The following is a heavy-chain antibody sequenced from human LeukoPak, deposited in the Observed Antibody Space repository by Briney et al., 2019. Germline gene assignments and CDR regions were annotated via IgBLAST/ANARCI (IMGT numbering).Heavy chain of an antibody. CDR1: GGSFSGYY. J-gene: IGHJ5*02. CDR3: AREGSQNNWFDP. V-gene: IGHV4-34*09. CDR2: IYYSGST. Sequence: SETLSLTCAVYGGSFSGYYWSWIRQPPGKGLEWIGYIYYSGSTYYNPSLKSRVTISVDTSKNQFSLKPSSVTAADTAVSYCAREGSQNNWFDPWGQGTLVTVSS.